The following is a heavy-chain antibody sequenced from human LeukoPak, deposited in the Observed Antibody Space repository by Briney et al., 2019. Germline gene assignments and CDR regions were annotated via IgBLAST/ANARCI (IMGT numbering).Heavy chain of an antibody. CDR2: ISWNSGSI. Sequence: SLRLSCVASEFIFDDYAIHWVRQAPGKGLEWVSGISWNSGSIGYADSVKGRFTISRDNAKNSLYLQMNSLRTEDTALYYCARAIGVTCISTSCYSFDYWGQGTLVTVSS. D-gene: IGHD2-2*02. J-gene: IGHJ4*02. CDR1: EFIFDDYA. CDR3: ARAIGVTCISTSCYSFDY. V-gene: IGHV3-9*01.